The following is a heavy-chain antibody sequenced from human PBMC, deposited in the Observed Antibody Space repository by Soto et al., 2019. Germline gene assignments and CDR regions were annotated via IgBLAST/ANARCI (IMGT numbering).Heavy chain of an antibody. CDR3: ARGGYDSSGYYLADFQH. J-gene: IGHJ1*01. CDR1: GGSISSGGYY. V-gene: IGHV4-31*03. Sequence: QVQLQESGPGLVKPSQTLSLTCTVSGGSISSGGYYWSWIRQHPGKGLEWIGYIYYSGTTYYNPSLKSRVTMSADTSKNQFSLKLSSVTAADTAVYYCARGGYDSSGYYLADFQHWGQGTLVTVS. D-gene: IGHD3-22*01. CDR2: IYYSGTT.